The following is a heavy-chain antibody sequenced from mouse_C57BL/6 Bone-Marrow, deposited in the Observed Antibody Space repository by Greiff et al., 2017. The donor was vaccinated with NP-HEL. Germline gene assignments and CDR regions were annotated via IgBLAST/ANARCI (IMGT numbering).Heavy chain of an antibody. CDR2: INYDGSST. CDR3: AREGGLRRRTYAMDY. J-gene: IGHJ4*01. V-gene: IGHV5-16*01. D-gene: IGHD2-4*01. Sequence: EVQGVESEGGLVQPGSSMKLSCTTSGFTFSDYYMAWVRQVPEKGLDWVANINYDGSSTYYLDALKSRFIISRDNAKNILYLQMSSLKSEDTATYYCAREGGLRRRTYAMDYWGQGTSVTVSS. CDR1: GFTFSDYY.